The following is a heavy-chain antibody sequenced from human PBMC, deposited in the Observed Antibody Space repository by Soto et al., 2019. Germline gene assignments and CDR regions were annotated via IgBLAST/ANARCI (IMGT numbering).Heavy chain of an antibody. J-gene: IGHJ4*02. V-gene: IGHV2-5*02. CDR3: AHRSRQWLADY. CDR2: IYWDDDK. CDR1: GFSLSTSGVG. Sequence: QITLKESGPPLVKPTQTLTLTCTFSGFSLSTSGVGVGWIRQPPGKALEGLALIYWDDDKRYSPTLKSRLTITKHTSQNQVVLTMTNKDPVDTATYYCAHRSRQWLADYWGQGTLVTVSS. D-gene: IGHD6-19*01.